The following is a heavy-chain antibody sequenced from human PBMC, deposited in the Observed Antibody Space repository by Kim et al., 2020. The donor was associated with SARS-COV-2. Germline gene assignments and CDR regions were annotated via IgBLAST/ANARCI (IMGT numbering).Heavy chain of an antibody. CDR2: ISSSGAST. CDR1: GFTFSING. CDR3: AKGATGSFDY. D-gene: IGHD1-1*01. J-gene: IGHJ4*02. V-gene: IGHV3-23*01. Sequence: GGSLRLSCAASGFTFSINGMYWVRQAPGKGLEWVPGISSSGASTYYANSVKGRFTISRDNFQNTLYLQMNSLRVKDTAVYYCAKGATGSFDYWGQGSRVTVSS.